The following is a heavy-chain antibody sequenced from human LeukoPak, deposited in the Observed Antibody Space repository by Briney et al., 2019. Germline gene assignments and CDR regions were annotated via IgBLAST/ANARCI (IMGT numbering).Heavy chain of an antibody. CDR2: VSYRGTT. CDR1: GGFVSATDYF. Sequence: SETLSLTCAVSGGFVSATDYFWGWIRQTPGKGLEWIGSVSYRGTTYYNPSLQSRVTVSLETSKNQFSLRLSSVTATDSALYYCASRLPHTADDFWSQGILVTVSS. CDR3: ASRLPHTADDF. D-gene: IGHD5-18*01. J-gene: IGHJ4*02. V-gene: IGHV4-39*01.